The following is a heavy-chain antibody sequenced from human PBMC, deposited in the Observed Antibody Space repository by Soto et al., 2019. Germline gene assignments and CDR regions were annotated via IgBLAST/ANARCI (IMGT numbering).Heavy chain of an antibody. Sequence: GGSLRLPCAASGFTLAPHANTWFRQAPGKGLDWGSGISSTGGSTYYADSVKGRFPISRDNSMNTLFLQMSTLRAEDTAVYYCAKNYDSSGYHPNFWGQGTQVTVSS. V-gene: IGHV3-23*01. CDR3: AKNYDSSGYHPNF. CDR2: ISSTGGST. J-gene: IGHJ4*02. D-gene: IGHD3-22*01. CDR1: GFTLAPHA.